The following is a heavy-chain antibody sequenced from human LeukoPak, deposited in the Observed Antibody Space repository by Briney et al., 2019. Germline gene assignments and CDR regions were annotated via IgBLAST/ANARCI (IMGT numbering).Heavy chain of an antibody. Sequence: PSETLSLTCTVSGGSISGHYWNWIRQSPEKGLEWIGYIYDSGTANYNPSLKSRVAISIETSKNQFSPSLNSLTAADTAIYFCARKNFYPYWYFDVWGRGTLVTVSS. CDR3: ARKNFYPYWYFDV. CDR1: GGSISGHY. J-gene: IGHJ2*01. D-gene: IGHD3-3*01. V-gene: IGHV4-59*08. CDR2: IYDSGTA.